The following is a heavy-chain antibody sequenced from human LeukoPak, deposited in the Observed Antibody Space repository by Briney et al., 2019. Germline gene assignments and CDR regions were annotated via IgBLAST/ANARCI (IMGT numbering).Heavy chain of an antibody. J-gene: IGHJ5*02. CDR1: GYSFTSYG. V-gene: IGHV1-18*01. Sequence: ASVTVSCKACGYSFTSYGITWLGQAAGQGLEWMGWISAYNGNTNYAQNLQGRVTMTTDTSTTTAYMELMSLRSDDTAVYYCARSSKLASASALSWGQGTLVTVSS. D-gene: IGHD2-2*01. CDR2: ISAYNGNT. CDR3: ARSSKLASASALS.